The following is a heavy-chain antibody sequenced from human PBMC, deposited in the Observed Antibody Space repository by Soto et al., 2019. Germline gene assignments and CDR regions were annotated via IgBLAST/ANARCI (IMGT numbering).Heavy chain of an antibody. D-gene: IGHD3-22*01. CDR2: IKQDGSEK. CDR1: GFTFSSYW. CDR3: ARALGYYDSSGYSHYHDY. J-gene: IGHJ4*02. Sequence: GGSLRLSCAASGFTFSSYWMSWVRQAPGKGLEWVANIKQDGSEKYYVDSVKGRFTISRDNAKNSLYLQMNSLRAEDTAVYYCARALGYYDSSGYSHYHDYWGQGTLVTVSS. V-gene: IGHV3-7*05.